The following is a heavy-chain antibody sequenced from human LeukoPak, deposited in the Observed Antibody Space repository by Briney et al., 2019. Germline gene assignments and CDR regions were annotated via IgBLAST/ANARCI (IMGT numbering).Heavy chain of an antibody. CDR2: ISYDGSNK. CDR1: GFTFSSYG. V-gene: IGHV3-30*03. Sequence: GGSLRLSCAASGFTFSSYGMHWVPQAPGKGLEWVAVISYDGSNKYYADSVKGRFTISRDNSKNTLYLQMNSLRAEDTAVYYCARDPFSTTATTGCDYWGQGTLVTVSS. D-gene: IGHD4-17*01. J-gene: IGHJ4*02. CDR3: ARDPFSTTATTGCDY.